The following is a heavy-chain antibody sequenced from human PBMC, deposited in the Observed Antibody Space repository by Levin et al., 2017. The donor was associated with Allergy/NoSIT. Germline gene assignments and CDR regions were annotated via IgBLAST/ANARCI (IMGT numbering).Heavy chain of an antibody. V-gene: IGHV3-21*01. CDR3: VRDRAAPDV. Sequence: GESLKISCAASGFRFTDHAMNWVRQTPGKGLEWLSYINVGGSDIYYADSVKGRFTTSRDEAQKIVYLRMSSLRVDDTAVYYCVRDRAAPDVWGQGTVVTVSS. CDR2: INVGGSDI. D-gene: IGHD2-15*01. CDR1: GFRFTDHA. J-gene: IGHJ4*02.